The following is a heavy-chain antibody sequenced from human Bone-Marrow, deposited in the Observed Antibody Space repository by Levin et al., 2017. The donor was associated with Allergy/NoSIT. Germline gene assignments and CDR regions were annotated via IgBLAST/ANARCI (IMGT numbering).Heavy chain of an antibody. D-gene: IGHD3-10*01. CDR3: AHIPSGAGASRFDF. CDR2: IYWDDER. V-gene: IGHV2-5*02. J-gene: IGHJ4*02. Sequence: SGPTLVKPTQTLTLTCAFSGFSLSTSGVGVAWIRQSPGKALEWLALIYWDDERRYCPSLKSRLTITKDTPKNQVVLTMTNMDPVDTATDYGAHIPSGAGASRFDFWGQGILVTVSS. CDR1: GFSLSTSGVG.